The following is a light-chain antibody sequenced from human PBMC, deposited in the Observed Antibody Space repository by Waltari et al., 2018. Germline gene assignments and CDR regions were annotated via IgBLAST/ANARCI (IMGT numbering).Light chain of an antibody. CDR1: QSLTKRY. CDR3: QQYGSSIMYT. V-gene: IGKV3-20*01. J-gene: IGKJ2*01. Sequence: VLTQFPGTLSFSPGEGATLPCRASQSLTKRYLAWYQQKPGQAPRLVIYGASSRAAGIPDRFSGSGSGTDFTLTISRLEPEDFAVYYCQQYGSSIMYTFGQGTKLEIK. CDR2: GAS.